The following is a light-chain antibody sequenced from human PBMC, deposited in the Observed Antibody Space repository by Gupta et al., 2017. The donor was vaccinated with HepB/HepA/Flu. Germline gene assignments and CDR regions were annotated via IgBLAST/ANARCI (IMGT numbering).Light chain of an antibody. Sequence: QSALTLPASVSGSPGQSFTFSCTGTSSDVGGYNLVSCYQHHAGRAPKHMISEVTERPSGVSNRFSGSKSGNTASRTISGLQSEDEADYYCCSYAGRSTFVFGIGTKVTVL. V-gene: IGLV2-23*02. CDR1: SSDVGGYNL. CDR3: CSYAGRSTFV. CDR2: EVT. J-gene: IGLJ1*01.